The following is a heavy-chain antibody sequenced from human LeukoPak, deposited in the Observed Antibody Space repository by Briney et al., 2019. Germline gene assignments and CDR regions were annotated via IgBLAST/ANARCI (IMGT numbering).Heavy chain of an antibody. V-gene: IGHV3-33*01. D-gene: IGHD3/OR15-3a*01. Sequence: PGGSLRLSCAASGFTFSSYGMHWVRQAPGKGLEWVTVIWYDGSNKYYGDSVKGRFTTSRDNSNNTLYLQMNSLRVEDTAVYYCARGKDRWTTPLFDYWGQGTLVTVSS. CDR3: ARGKDRWTTPLFDY. CDR2: IWYDGSNK. CDR1: GFTFSSYG. J-gene: IGHJ4*02.